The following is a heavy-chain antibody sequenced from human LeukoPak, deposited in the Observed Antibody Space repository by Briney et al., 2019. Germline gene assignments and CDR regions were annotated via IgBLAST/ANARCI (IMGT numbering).Heavy chain of an antibody. J-gene: IGHJ4*02. D-gene: IGHD6-19*01. Sequence: ASVKVSCKASGGTFSSYAISWVRQAPGQSLEWMGWINVGNGNTKYSQKFQGRVTITRDTSASTAYMELSSLRSEDTAVYYCARDVGYSSEETDYWGQGTLVTVSS. CDR1: GGTFSSYA. V-gene: IGHV1-3*01. CDR2: INVGNGNT. CDR3: ARDVGYSSEETDY.